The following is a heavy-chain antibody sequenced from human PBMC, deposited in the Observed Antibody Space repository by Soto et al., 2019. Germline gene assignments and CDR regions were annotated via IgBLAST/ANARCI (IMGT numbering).Heavy chain of an antibody. CDR3: SNGNRDSSDWYEFAY. CDR2: TSYDENYK. V-gene: IGHV3-30*18. CDR1: GFTFASYD. D-gene: IGHD6-13*01. Sequence: HPGGSLRLSCAASGFTFASYDMHWVRQAPGKGLEWVAGTSYDENYKSYADSVKGRFTISRDNSKNTLYLQMNSLRGDDTAVYYCSNGNRDSSDWYEFAYWGQGTLVTVSS. J-gene: IGHJ4*02.